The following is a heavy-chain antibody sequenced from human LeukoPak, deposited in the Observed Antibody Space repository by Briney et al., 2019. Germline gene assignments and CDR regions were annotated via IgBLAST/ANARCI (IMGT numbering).Heavy chain of an antibody. D-gene: IGHD3-22*01. Sequence: GGSLRLSCAASGFTFSSYAMSWVRQAPGKGLEWVSSISSSSSYIYYADSVKGRFTISRDNAKNSLYLQMNSLRAEDTAVYYCASEYYYDSSGYYYVSSYFDYWGQGTLVTVSS. CDR3: ASEYYYDSSGYYYVSSYFDY. CDR2: ISSSSSYI. J-gene: IGHJ4*02. CDR1: GFTFSSYA. V-gene: IGHV3-21*01.